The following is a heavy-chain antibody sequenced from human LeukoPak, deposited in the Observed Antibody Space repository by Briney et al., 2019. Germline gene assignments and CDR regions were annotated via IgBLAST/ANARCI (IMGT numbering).Heavy chain of an antibody. Sequence: GESLKISCKASGYSFTTYWIGWVRQVPGKGLEWMGIIYPRDSDIRYSPPFQGQVTISADKSISTAYLQWNSLKASDTAMYYCARMIGLGEVSPYFDYWGQGSLVTVSS. D-gene: IGHD3-16*02. J-gene: IGHJ4*02. CDR1: GYSFTTYW. CDR3: ARMIGLGEVSPYFDY. V-gene: IGHV5-51*01. CDR2: IYPRDSDI.